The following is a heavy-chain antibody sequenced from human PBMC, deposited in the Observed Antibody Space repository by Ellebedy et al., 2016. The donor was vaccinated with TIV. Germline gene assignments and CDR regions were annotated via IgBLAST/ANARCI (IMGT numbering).Heavy chain of an antibody. CDR2: ISGSGGST. D-gene: IGHD3-16*01. J-gene: IGHJ6*03. V-gene: IGHV3-23*01. Sequence: GESLKISXAASGFTFSSYAMSWVRQAPGKGLEWVSAISGSGGSTYYADSVKGRFTISRDNSKNTLYLQMNSLRAEDTAVYYCAKDKSDPRGYYYYMDVWGKGTTVTVSS. CDR3: AKDKSDPRGYYYYMDV. CDR1: GFTFSSYA.